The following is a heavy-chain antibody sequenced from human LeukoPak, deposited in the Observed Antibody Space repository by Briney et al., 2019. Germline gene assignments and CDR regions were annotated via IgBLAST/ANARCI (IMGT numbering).Heavy chain of an antibody. CDR2: IYYSGST. Sequence: SETLSLTCTVSGGSISSSSYYWGWIRQPPGKGLEWIGSIYYSGSTYYNPSLKSRVTISVDTSKNQFSLKLGSVTAADTAVYYCAIEDYDFWSGYSYYFDYWGQGTLVTVSS. CDR1: GGSISSSSYY. D-gene: IGHD3-3*01. J-gene: IGHJ4*02. V-gene: IGHV4-39*01. CDR3: AIEDYDFWSGYSYYFDY.